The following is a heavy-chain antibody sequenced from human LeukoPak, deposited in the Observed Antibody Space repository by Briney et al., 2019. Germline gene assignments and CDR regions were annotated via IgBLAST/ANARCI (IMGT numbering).Heavy chain of an antibody. CDR3: ARALVRATMVWYFDL. J-gene: IGHJ2*01. D-gene: IGHD5-12*01. CDR2: ISHSGST. CDR1: GGSFSGYY. Sequence: SETLPLTCAVSGGSFSGYYWSWIRQPPGKGLEWIGEISHSGSTNYSPSLKSRVTISVDTSKNQFSLNLSSVTAADTAVYYCARALVRATMVWYFDLWGRGTLATVSS. V-gene: IGHV4-34*01.